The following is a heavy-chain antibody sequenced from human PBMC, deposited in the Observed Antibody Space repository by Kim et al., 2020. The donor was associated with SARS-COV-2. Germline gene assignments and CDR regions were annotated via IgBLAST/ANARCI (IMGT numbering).Heavy chain of an antibody. CDR3: ARLYYDILTGYYYFDY. D-gene: IGHD3-9*01. CDR2: INHSGST. J-gene: IGHJ4*01. V-gene: IGHV4-34*01. Sequence: SETLSLTCAVYGGSFSGYYWSWIRQPPGKGLEWIGEINHSGSTNYNPSLKSRVTISVDTSKNQFSLKLSSVTAADTAVYYCARLYYDILTGYYYFDYWG. CDR1: GGSFSGYY.